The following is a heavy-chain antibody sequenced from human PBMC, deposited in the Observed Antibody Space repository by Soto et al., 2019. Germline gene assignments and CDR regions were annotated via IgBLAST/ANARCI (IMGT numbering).Heavy chain of an antibody. D-gene: IGHD6-25*01. CDR1: GFTFSDYY. Sequence: GGSLRLSCAASGFTFSDYYMSWIRQAPGKGLDWVSYISSSNSYTNYADSVKGRFTISRDNAKHSLYLQMNSLRAEDTAVYYCARVIAAVVSWFHHWGQGTLVTVSS. J-gene: IGHJ5*02. V-gene: IGHV3-11*06. CDR3: ARVIAAVVSWFHH. CDR2: ISSSNSYT.